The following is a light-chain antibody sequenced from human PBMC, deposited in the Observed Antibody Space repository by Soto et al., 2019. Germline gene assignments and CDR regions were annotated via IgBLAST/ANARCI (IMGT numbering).Light chain of an antibody. Sequence: QSVLTRPASVSGSPGQSIAISCTGKRSHVGGYNYVSWYQQHPGKAPKLMVYDVSNRPSGVSNRFSGSKSGNTASLTISGLQAEDEADYYCSSYTSSSTYVFGTGTKLTVL. CDR2: DVS. V-gene: IGLV2-14*01. CDR1: RSHVGGYNY. CDR3: SSYTSSSTYV. J-gene: IGLJ1*01.